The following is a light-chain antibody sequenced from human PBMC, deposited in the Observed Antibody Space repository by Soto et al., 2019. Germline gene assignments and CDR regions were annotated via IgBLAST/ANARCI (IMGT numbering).Light chain of an antibody. V-gene: IGLV1-44*01. Sequence: QPVLTQPPSASGTPGQRVTISCSGSNSNIESNTVNWYQQLPGTAPKFLIYSNNQRPSGVPDRFSGSKSGTSASLAISGLQSDDEADYYCAAWDDSLNGHVVFGGGTKLTVL. CDR1: NSNIESNT. J-gene: IGLJ2*01. CDR3: AAWDDSLNGHVV. CDR2: SNN.